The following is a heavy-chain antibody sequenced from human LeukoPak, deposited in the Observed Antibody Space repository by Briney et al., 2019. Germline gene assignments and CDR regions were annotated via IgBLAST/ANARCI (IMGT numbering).Heavy chain of an antibody. CDR1: GYTFTGYY. J-gene: IGHJ4*02. CDR2: INPNSGGT. CDR3: AREDYANGWSPFDY. D-gene: IGHD6-19*01. V-gene: IGHV1-2*02. Sequence: ASVKVSCKASGYTFTGYYMHWVRQAPGQGLEWMGWINPNSGGTNYAQKFQGRVTTTGDTSISTAYMELSRLRADDTAVYYCAREDYANGWSPFDYWGQGTLVTVSS.